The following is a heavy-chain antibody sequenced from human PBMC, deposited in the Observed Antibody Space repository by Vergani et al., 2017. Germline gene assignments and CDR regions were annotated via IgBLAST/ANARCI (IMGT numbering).Heavy chain of an antibody. V-gene: IGHV3-23*01. J-gene: IGHJ6*02. CDR3: AKIHLGGDFSNFYYGMDV. CDR1: EFTFGSYA. CDR2: LSARGHNT. D-gene: IGHD2-21*01. Sequence: EMQLLESGGGLVKPGGSLRLSCAASEFTFGSYAMTWVRQAPGKGLEWVSALSARGHNTYHADSGKGRFTISRDNSKNTLYLQMSSLRAEDTAIYYCAKIHLGGDFSNFYYGMDVWGQGTTVTVSS.